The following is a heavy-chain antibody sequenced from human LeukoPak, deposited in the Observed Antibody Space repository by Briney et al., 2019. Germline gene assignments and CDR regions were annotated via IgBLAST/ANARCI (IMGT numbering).Heavy chain of an antibody. J-gene: IGHJ4*02. Sequence: WGSLTLSCATSGFTFNIYWMQWVRQVPGKGLVWVSRIDSNGGGATYADSVKGRFTTSRDNGNNTMYLQMNSLRAEDTAIYYCARAKYSSRWSLDYWGQGALVTVSS. CDR2: IDSNGGGA. CDR1: GFTFNIYW. V-gene: IGHV3-74*03. CDR3: ARAKYSSRWSLDY. D-gene: IGHD6-13*01.